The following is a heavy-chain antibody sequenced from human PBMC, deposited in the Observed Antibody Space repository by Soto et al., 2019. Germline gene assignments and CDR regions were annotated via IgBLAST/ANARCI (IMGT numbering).Heavy chain of an antibody. CDR1: GFTFSNYG. D-gene: IGHD3-22*01. Sequence: QVQLVESGGGVVQPGRSLRLSCAASGFTFSNYGMHWVRQAPGKGLEWLAVILNDGSQQKYGDSVKGRFTISRDNSKKRLYLQMDSLRVEDTAVYYCARDDDRPDNVLDVWGQGTMVTVSS. J-gene: IGHJ3*01. V-gene: IGHV3-33*05. CDR2: ILNDGSQQ. CDR3: ARDDDRPDNVLDV.